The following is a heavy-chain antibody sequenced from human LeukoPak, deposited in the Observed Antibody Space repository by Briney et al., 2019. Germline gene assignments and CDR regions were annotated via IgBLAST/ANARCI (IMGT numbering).Heavy chain of an antibody. CDR3: AKPILSYGDYSDY. V-gene: IGHV4-34*01. D-gene: IGHD4-17*01. J-gene: IGHJ4*01. CDR2: VNHSGST. CDR1: GGSFSGYY. Sequence: PSETLSLTCAVYGGSFSGYYWSWIRQPPGKGLEWIGEVNHSGSTNYNPSLKSRVTISVDTSKNQFSLKLSSVTAADTAVYYCAKPILSYGDYSDYWGEGTLVTVSS.